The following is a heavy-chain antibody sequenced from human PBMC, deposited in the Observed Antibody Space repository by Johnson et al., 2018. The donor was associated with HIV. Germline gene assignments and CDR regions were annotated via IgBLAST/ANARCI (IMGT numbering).Heavy chain of an antibody. V-gene: IGHV3-66*01. CDR3: ARDHSRDEAFDI. Sequence: VPLVESGGGLVQPGGSLRLSCAASGFTVSSNYMSWVRQAQGKGLEWGSVIYSGGSTYYADSGKGRFTISRDNSKNTLYLQMNSLRAEDTAVYYCARDHSRDEAFDIWGQGTMVTVAS. CDR2: IYSGGST. J-gene: IGHJ3*02. CDR1: GFTVSSNY. D-gene: IGHD5-24*01.